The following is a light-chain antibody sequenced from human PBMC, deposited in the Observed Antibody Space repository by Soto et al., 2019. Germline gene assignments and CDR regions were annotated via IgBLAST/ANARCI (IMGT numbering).Light chain of an antibody. CDR2: DAS. J-gene: IGKJ5*01. V-gene: IGKV3-11*01. Sequence: ERVLTQSPATLSLFPGERATLSCRASQSISSNLAWYQQKPGQAPRLLIYDASNRATGIPARFSGSGSGTDSTLTISSLEPEDFAVYYCQQRSSWPPVTFGQGTRLEIK. CDR1: QSISSN. CDR3: QQRSSWPPVT.